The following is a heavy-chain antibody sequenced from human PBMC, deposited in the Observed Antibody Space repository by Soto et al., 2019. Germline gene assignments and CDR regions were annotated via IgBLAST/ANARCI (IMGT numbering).Heavy chain of an antibody. D-gene: IGHD2-15*01. CDR2: INTGNGDT. CDR1: GYTFTTYA. V-gene: IGHV1-3*04. CDR3: ARDGILRGGSCVDY. Sequence: ASVKVSCKASGYTFTTYAIHWVRQAPGQGLEWMGWINTGNGDTKYSQNFQGRVTFTRDTSASTAYMELSSLTSEDTAVYYCARDGILRGGSCVDYWGQGTLVTVSS. J-gene: IGHJ4*02.